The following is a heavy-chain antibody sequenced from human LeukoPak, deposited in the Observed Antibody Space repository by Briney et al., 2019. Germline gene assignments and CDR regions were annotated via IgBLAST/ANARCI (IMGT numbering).Heavy chain of an antibody. V-gene: IGHV1-2*02. Sequence: ASVKVSCKASGYTFTGYYIYWVRQAPGQGLEWMGWINPKSCGTNYAQKFQGRVTMTRDTSISTAYMELSRLRSDDTAVYYCARDRAEYYGSGSFFNLEYFYYYMDVWGKGTTVTVSS. D-gene: IGHD3-10*01. CDR3: ARDRAEYYGSGSFFNLEYFYYYMDV. CDR1: GYTFTGYY. J-gene: IGHJ6*03. CDR2: INPKSCGT.